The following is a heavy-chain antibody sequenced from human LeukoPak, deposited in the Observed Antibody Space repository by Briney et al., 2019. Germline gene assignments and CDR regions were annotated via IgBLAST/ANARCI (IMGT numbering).Heavy chain of an antibody. CDR1: GYTLTGYY. J-gene: IGHJ4*02. CDR3: ARSGWGSSHFFDY. V-gene: IGHV1-2*02. Sequence: GASVKVSCKASGYTLTGYYMHWVRQAPGQGLEWMGWINPNSGGTNYAQKFQGRVTMTRNTSISTAYMELSRLRSDGTAVYYCARSGWGSSHFFDYWGQGTLVTVSS. CDR2: INPNSGGT. D-gene: IGHD6-13*01.